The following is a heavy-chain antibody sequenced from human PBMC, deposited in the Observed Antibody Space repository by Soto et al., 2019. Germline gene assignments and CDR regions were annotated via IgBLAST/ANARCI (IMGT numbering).Heavy chain of an antibody. J-gene: IGHJ4*02. CDR2: ISGSGGST. CDR1: GFTFRSYA. Sequence: GGSLILSCAASGFTFRSYAMSWVRQAPGKGLEWVSAISGSGGSTYYADSVKGRFTISRDNSKNTLYLQMNSLRAEDTAVYYCAITTTYYYDSSGYPEYYFDYWGQGTLVTVSS. D-gene: IGHD3-22*01. V-gene: IGHV3-23*01. CDR3: AITTTYYYDSSGYPEYYFDY.